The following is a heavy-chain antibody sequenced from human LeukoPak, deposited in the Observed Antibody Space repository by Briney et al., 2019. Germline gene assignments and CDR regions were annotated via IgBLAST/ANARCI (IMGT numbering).Heavy chain of an antibody. CDR1: GFTVSSNY. D-gene: IGHD6-19*01. CDR3: AKDSSGWYLDWFDP. V-gene: IGHV3-23*01. Sequence: GGSLRLSCAASGFTVSSNYMSWVRQAPGKGLEWVSAISGSGGSTYYADSVKGRFTISRDNSKNTLYLQMNSLRAEDTAVYYCAKDSSGWYLDWFDPWGQGTLVTVSS. CDR2: ISGSGGST. J-gene: IGHJ5*02.